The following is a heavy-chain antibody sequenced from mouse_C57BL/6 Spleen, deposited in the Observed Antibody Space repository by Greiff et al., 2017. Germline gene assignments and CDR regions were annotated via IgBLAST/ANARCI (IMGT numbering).Heavy chain of an antibody. J-gene: IGHJ2*01. CDR3: ARDYGMYFDY. D-gene: IGHD1-2*01. V-gene: IGHV5-17*01. Sequence: DVMLVESGGGLVKPGGSLKLSCAASGFTFSDYGMHWVRQAPEKGLEWVAYISSGSSTIYYADTVKGRFTISRDNAKNTLFLQMTSLRSEDTAMYYCARDYGMYFDYWGQGTTLTVSS. CDR2: ISSGSSTI. CDR1: GFTFSDYG.